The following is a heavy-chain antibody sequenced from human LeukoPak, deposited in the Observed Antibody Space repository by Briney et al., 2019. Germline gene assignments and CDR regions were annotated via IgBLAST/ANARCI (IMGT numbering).Heavy chain of an antibody. CDR1: GGSISSSSYY. Sequence: PSETLSLTCTVSGGSISSSSYYWGWIRQPPGKGLEWIGSIYYSGSTYYNPSLKSRVTISVDTSKNQFSLKLSSVTAADTAIYSCAGLPRGVTTGYSGLDVWGQGTTVTVSS. CDR3: AGLPRGVTTGYSGLDV. J-gene: IGHJ6*02. CDR2: IYYSGST. D-gene: IGHD4-17*01. V-gene: IGHV4-39*01.